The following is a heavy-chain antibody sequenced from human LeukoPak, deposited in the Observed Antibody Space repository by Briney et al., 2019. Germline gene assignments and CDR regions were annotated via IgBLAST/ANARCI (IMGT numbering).Heavy chain of an antibody. CDR2: MNPNSGNT. V-gene: IGHV1-8*01. CDR1: GYTFTTYD. Sequence: ASVKVSCEASGYTFTTYDINWVRKGAGQGLEWMGWMNPNSGNTGNAQKFQGRVTMTRNTSISTAYMELTSLTSEDTAVYFCARIAAPGNRRLNFWGQGTLVTVSS. CDR3: ARIAAPGNRRLNF. J-gene: IGHJ4*02. D-gene: IGHD6-13*01.